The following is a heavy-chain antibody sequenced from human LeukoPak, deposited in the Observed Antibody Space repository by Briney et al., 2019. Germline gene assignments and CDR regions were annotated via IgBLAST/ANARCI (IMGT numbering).Heavy chain of an antibody. CDR1: GFTFSSYS. J-gene: IGHJ3*02. CDR3: ARDEQWLGAFDI. V-gene: IGHV3-21*01. CDR2: ISSSSSYI. D-gene: IGHD6-19*01. Sequence: GGSLRLSCAASGFTFSSYSMNWVRQAPGKGLEWVSSISSSSSYIYYADSVKGRFTISRDNAKNSLYLRMNSLRAEDTAVYYCARDEQWLGAFDIWGQGTMVTVSS.